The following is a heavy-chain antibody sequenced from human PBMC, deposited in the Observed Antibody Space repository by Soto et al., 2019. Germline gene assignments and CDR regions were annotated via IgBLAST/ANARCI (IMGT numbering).Heavy chain of an antibody. D-gene: IGHD4-4*01. CDR2: IYHSGST. Sequence: SETLSLTCTVSGGSISSYYWSWIRQPPGKGLEWIGYIYHSGSTNYNPSLKSRVTMSVDTSKNQFSLKLTSVTAADTAAYHCARHGTTVNYALDVWGQGTTVTVSS. V-gene: IGHV4-59*01. J-gene: IGHJ6*02. CDR1: GGSISSYY. CDR3: ARHGTTVNYALDV.